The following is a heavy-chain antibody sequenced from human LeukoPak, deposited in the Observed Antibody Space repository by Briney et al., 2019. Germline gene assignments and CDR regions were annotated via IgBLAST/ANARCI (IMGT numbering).Heavy chain of an antibody. CDR1: GFTFSNYA. V-gene: IGHV3-30*04. Sequence: GRSLRLSCAASGFTFSNYAMHWVRQAPGKGLEGVALISYDGSVEKNAASVKGRFTISRDNSKNTLYLQMNSLRTEDTAVYYCARALGSSWDSSLDSWGQGALVPVSS. CDR2: ISYDGSVE. J-gene: IGHJ4*02. CDR3: ARALGSSWDSSLDS. D-gene: IGHD6-13*01.